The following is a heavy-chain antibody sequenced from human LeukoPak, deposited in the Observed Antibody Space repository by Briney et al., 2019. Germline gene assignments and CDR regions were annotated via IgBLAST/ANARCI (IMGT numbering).Heavy chain of an antibody. J-gene: IGHJ3*02. CDR1: GFTFSNYA. Sequence: TGGSLRLSCAASGFTFSNYAMSWVRQAPGKGLEWVSAISGSGGSTGYADSVKGRFTISRDNAKNSLYLQMSSLRAEDTALYYCATREENDYGDYVGAFDIWGQGTMVTVSS. CDR3: ATREENDYGDYVGAFDI. V-gene: IGHV3-20*04. D-gene: IGHD4-17*01. CDR2: ISGSGGST.